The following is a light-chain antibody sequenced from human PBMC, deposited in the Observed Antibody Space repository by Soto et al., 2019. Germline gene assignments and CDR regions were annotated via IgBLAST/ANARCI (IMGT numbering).Light chain of an antibody. V-gene: IGLV4-69*02. CDR3: QTWDTGIRV. CDR2: LNSDGSH. J-gene: IGLJ3*02. CDR1: SGHSNYA. Sequence: LVLTQSPSASASLGASVKLTCTLSSGHSNYAIAWHQQQPEKGPRYLMNLNSDGSHSKGDGIPDRFSGSSSGADYYLTISSHQSEDEADYYCQTWDTGIRVFGGGTKVTVL.